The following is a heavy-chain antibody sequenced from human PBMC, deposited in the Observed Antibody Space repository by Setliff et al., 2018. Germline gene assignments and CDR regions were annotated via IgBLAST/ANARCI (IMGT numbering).Heavy chain of an antibody. CDR3: AREQWLDPPGYYYMDV. Sequence: LSLTCTVSGGSISSYYWSWIRQPPGKGLEWIGYIYYSGSTNYNPSLKSRVTISVDTSKNQFSLKLSSVTAADMAVYYCAREQWLDPPGYYYMDVWAKGTTVTVSS. D-gene: IGHD6-19*01. J-gene: IGHJ6*03. CDR2: IYYSGST. V-gene: IGHV4-59*12. CDR1: GGSISSYY.